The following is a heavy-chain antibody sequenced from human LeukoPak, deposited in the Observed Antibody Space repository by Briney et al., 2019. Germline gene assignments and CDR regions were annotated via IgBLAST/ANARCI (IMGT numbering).Heavy chain of an antibody. CDR3: SRDGGEGGNSAFDI. V-gene: IGHV3-72*01. J-gene: IGHJ3*02. CDR2: IRRKGQSYTT. Sequence: GGSLRLSCAASGFTFSDYILDWVRQAPGKGLEWVGRIRRKGQSYTTEYAASVKGRFTIPRDDSKNSMYLHMNSLKTEDTAVYHCSRDGGEGGNSAFDIWGPGTMVTVSS. CDR1: GFTFSDYI. D-gene: IGHD3-16*01.